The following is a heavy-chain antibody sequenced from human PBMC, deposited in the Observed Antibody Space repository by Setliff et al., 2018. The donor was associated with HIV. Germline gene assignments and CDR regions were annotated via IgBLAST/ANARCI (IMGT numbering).Heavy chain of an antibody. J-gene: IGHJ5*02. V-gene: IGHV4-39*07. D-gene: IGHD6-13*01. CDR1: GGSISSTNYY. Sequence: SETLSLTCTVSGGSISSTNYYWGWIRQTPGKGLEWIGSIYYSGTTYYNPSLKSRVTMSVDTSTSRLSLKVHSVTAADTAVYYCARDIQAAGTGWFDPWGQGTLVTVSS. CDR3: ARDIQAAGTGWFDP. CDR2: IYYSGTT.